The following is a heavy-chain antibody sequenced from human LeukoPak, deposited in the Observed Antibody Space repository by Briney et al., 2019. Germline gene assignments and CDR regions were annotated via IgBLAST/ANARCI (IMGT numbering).Heavy chain of an antibody. J-gene: IGHJ4*02. CDR1: GFTFSSYA. Sequence: GGSLRLSCAASGFTFSSYAMSWVRQAPGKGLEWVSAISGSGGSIYYADSAKGRFTISRDNSKNTLYLQMNSLRAEDTAVYYCASRGRYFDWLLPFDYWGQGTLVTVSS. V-gene: IGHV3-23*01. CDR2: ISGSGGSI. CDR3: ASRGRYFDWLLPFDY. D-gene: IGHD3-9*01.